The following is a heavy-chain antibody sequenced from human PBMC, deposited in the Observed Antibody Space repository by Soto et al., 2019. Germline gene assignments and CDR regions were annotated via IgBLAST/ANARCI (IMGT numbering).Heavy chain of an antibody. J-gene: IGHJ4*02. CDR3: ARGGKVTTMIVVAPTNDY. CDR2: ISSSSSYI. Sequence: GGSLRLSCAASGFTFSSYSMNWVRQAPGKGLEWVSSISSSSSYIYYADSVKGRFTISRDNAKNSLYLQMNSLRAEDTAVYYCARGGKVTTMIVVAPTNDYWGQGTLVTVSS. D-gene: IGHD3-22*01. V-gene: IGHV3-21*01. CDR1: GFTFSSYS.